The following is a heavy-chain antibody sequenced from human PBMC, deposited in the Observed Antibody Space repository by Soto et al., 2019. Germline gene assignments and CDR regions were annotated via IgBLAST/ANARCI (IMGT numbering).Heavy chain of an antibody. J-gene: IGHJ5*02. Sequence: QVQLVQSGADVKEPGASVKLSCKASGYTLRDYYIQWVRQAPGQGLEWVAMINPDDGGTRYAQRFQGRVTVTRDTSTSTVYMEMSNLRSEDTALYYCARDGPQAWLDPWGQGTLVTVSS. CDR3: ARDGPQAWLDP. V-gene: IGHV1-46*01. CDR2: INPDDGGT. CDR1: GYTLRDYY.